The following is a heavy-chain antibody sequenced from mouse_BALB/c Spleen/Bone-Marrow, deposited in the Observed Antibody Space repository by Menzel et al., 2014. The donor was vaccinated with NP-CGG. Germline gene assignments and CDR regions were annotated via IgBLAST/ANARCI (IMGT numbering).Heavy chain of an antibody. Sequence: EVQLQQSGPGLVKPSQSLSLTCSVTGYSITSRYYWNWIRQFPGNKLQWMGYTNHAGSDNYNPSLKNRISITRDTSKNQFFLKLNSVSTEDTATYYCARGRDYYGNYFDYWGQGTTLTVSS. CDR3: ARGRDYYGNYFDY. CDR2: TNHAGSD. J-gene: IGHJ2*01. V-gene: IGHV3-6*02. CDR1: GYSITSRYY. D-gene: IGHD1-1*01.